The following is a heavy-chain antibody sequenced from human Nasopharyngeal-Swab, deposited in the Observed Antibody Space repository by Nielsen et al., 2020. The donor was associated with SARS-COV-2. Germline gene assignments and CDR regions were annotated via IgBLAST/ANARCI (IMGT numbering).Heavy chain of an antibody. CDR1: GFTFSSYA. Sequence: GESLKISCAASGFTFSSYAMHWVRQAPGKGLEWVAVISYDGSNKYYADSVKGRFTISRDNSKNTLYLQMNSLRAEDTAVYHCARTGYSSGWYPAAGAFDIWGQGTMVTVSS. CDR3: ARTGYSSGWYPAAGAFDI. D-gene: IGHD6-19*01. J-gene: IGHJ3*02. V-gene: IGHV3-30*04. CDR2: ISYDGSNK.